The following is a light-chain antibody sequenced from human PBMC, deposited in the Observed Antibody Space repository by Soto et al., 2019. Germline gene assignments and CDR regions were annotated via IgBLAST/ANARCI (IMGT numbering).Light chain of an antibody. V-gene: IGKV3-20*01. CDR1: QSVSSSY. Sequence: EIVLTQSPGTLSLSPGERATLSCRASQSVSSSYLAWYQQKVGQAPRPLIYGASSRATGIPDRFSGSGSGTDFTLTISRLEPEDFAVYYCQQYGSSPLTFGGGTKVEMK. J-gene: IGKJ4*01. CDR3: QQYGSSPLT. CDR2: GAS.